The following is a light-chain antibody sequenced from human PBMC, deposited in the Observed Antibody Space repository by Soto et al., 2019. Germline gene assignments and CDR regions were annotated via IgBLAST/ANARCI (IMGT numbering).Light chain of an antibody. CDR3: QQRSNWPPIP. V-gene: IGKV3-11*01. Sequence: LPQAPGTLSLSTGEEESLSGRVSQSVSSYLAWYQQKPGQAPRLLIYDASNRATGIPARFSGSGSGTDFPLTISSLEPEAFSVYYCQQRSNWPPIPFGQGTRLEIK. CDR1: QSVSSY. J-gene: IGKJ5*01. CDR2: DAS.